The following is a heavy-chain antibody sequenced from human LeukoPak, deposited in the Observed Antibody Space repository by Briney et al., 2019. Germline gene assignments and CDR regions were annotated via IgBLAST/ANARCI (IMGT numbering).Heavy chain of an antibody. J-gene: IGHJ4*02. V-gene: IGHV4-59*01. D-gene: IGHD2-21*02. CDR3: ARTDAPDTIDY. CDR1: GGSISSYY. CDR2: IYYSGST. Sequence: SETLSLTCTVSGGSISSYYWSWIRQPPGKGLEWIGYIYYSGSTNYNPSLKSRVTISVDTSKNQFSLKLSSVTAADTAVYYCARTDAPDTIDYWGQGTLVTVSS.